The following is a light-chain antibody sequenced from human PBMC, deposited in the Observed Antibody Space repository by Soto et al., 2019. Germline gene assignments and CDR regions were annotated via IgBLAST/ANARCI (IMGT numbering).Light chain of an antibody. Sequence: QSALTQPPSASGTPGQRVTISCSGSSSNIGSKTVDWYQRLPGTAPKLLIYNNNQRPSGVPDRFSGSKSGTSASLAISGLQSEDEADYYCAAWDGSLGRPYVFGTGTKLTVL. J-gene: IGLJ1*01. V-gene: IGLV1-44*01. CDR2: NNN. CDR3: AAWDGSLGRPYV. CDR1: SSNIGSKT.